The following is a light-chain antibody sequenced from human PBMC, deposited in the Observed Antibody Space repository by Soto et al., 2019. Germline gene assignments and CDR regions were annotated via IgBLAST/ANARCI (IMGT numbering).Light chain of an antibody. V-gene: IGKV3-20*01. Sequence: LSXRASQSVSSSYLAWYQQKIGQAPRLLIYGASSRATGIPDRFSGSGSGTDFTLSISRLEPEDFAVYYCQPGSSTITFGQGTRLEI. CDR2: GAS. CDR3: QPGSSTIT. J-gene: IGKJ5*01. CDR1: QSVSSSY.